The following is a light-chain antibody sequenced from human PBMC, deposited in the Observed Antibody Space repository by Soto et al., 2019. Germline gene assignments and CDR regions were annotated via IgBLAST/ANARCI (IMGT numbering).Light chain of an antibody. Sequence: EIVMTQSPVTLSVAAWERATLSCRASQTVTTDLAWYQQKPGQAPRLVIHGASTRATDFPARFSGSGSGTEFTLTISSLQSEDIAVYYCHQYYTWPRTFGQGTKVDIK. J-gene: IGKJ1*01. CDR3: HQYYTWPRT. CDR2: GAS. CDR1: QTVTTD. V-gene: IGKV3-15*01.